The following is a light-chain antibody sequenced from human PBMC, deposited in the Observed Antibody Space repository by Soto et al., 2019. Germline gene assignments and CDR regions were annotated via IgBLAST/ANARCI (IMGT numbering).Light chain of an antibody. CDR2: GAS. V-gene: IGKV3-15*01. J-gene: IGKJ1*01. CDR3: QQYSIWRT. Sequence: ESVLTQSPGTLSFSPGERATLSFRASQIVSTTYLAWYQQKAGQAPRLLIYGASTRATGIPARFSGSGSGTEFTLTISSLQSEDFAVYYCQQYSIWRTFGQGTKVDIK. CDR1: QIVSTTY.